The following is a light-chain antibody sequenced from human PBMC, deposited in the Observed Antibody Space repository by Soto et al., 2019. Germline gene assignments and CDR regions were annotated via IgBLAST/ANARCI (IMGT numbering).Light chain of an antibody. V-gene: IGKV1-33*01. Sequence: DLQMTQSPSSLSASVGDRVTITCQASQDISNYLNWYQQKPGKAPKLLIYDASNLETGVPSRFXXSGSGTDFTFTISSLQPEDIATYYCQQYDNLPPSWTFGQGTKVEIK. CDR3: QQYDNLPPSWT. CDR2: DAS. CDR1: QDISNY. J-gene: IGKJ1*01.